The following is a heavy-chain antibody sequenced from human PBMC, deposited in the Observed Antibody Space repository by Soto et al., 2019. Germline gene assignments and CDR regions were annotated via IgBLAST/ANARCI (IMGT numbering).Heavy chain of an antibody. CDR2: IIPIFGTA. CDR3: ARDKTDSCSSTSCYSEAYYYYGMDV. J-gene: IGHJ6*02. V-gene: IGHV1-69*13. CDR1: GGTFSSYA. D-gene: IGHD2-2*02. Sequence: GASVKVSCKASGGTFSSYAISWVRQAPGQGLEWMGGIIPIFGTANYAQKFQGRVTITADESTSTAYMELSSLRSEDTAVYYCARDKTDSCSSTSCYSEAYYYYGMDVWGQGTTVTVSS.